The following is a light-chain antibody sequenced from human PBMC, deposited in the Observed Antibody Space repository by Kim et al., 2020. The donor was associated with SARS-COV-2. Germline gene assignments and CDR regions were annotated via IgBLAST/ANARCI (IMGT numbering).Light chain of an antibody. Sequence: SYELTQPPSVSVAPGKTAKITCGGNNIGSKSVHWYQQKPGQAPVLVIYYDSDRPSGIPERFSGSNSVNTATLTISRVEAGDEADYYCQVWDSSSDHGVFGGGTQLTVL. CDR2: YDS. CDR3: QVWDSSSDHGV. V-gene: IGLV3-21*04. J-gene: IGLJ3*02. CDR1: NIGSKS.